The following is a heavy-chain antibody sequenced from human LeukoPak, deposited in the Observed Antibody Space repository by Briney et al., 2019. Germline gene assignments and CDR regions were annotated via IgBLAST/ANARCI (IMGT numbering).Heavy chain of an antibody. Sequence: ASETLSLTCTVSGGSISSGSYYWSWIRQPAGKGLEWIGRIYTSGSTNYNPSLKSRVTISVDTSTNQFSLKVSSVTAADTAVYYCAREARPWGGWFDPWGQGTVVTVSS. V-gene: IGHV4-61*02. CDR3: AREARPWGGWFDP. J-gene: IGHJ5*02. CDR1: GGSISSGSYY. CDR2: IYTSGST. D-gene: IGHD6-6*01.